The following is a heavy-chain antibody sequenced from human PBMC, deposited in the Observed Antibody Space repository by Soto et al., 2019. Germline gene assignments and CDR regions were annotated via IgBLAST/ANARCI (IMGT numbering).Heavy chain of an antibody. CDR1: GGTFSSYA. CDR3: ARGPVPRTTVTKPFPDY. J-gene: IGHJ4*02. D-gene: IGHD4-17*01. V-gene: IGHV1-69*01. Sequence: QVQLVQSGAEVKKPGSSVEVSCKASGGTFSSYAISWVRQAPGQGLEWMGGIIPIFGTANYAQKFQGRVTITADESTSTAYMELSSLRSEDTAVYYCARGPVPRTTVTKPFPDYWGQGTLVTVSS. CDR2: IIPIFGTA.